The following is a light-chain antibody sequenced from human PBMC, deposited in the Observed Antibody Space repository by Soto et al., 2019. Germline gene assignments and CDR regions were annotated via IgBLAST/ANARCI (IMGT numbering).Light chain of an antibody. J-gene: IGKJ1*01. CDR2: DAS. Sequence: EIVLTQSPATLSLSPGERATLSCRASQSVSSYLAWYQQKPGQAPRRLIYDASNMATGIPARFSGSGSGTDFTLTISSLEPEDFAVYYCQQRSNWPPWTFGQGTKVEIK. CDR1: QSVSSY. V-gene: IGKV3-11*01. CDR3: QQRSNWPPWT.